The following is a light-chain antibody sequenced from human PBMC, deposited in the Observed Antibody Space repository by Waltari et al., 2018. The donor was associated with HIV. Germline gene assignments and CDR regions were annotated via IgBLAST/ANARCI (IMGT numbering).Light chain of an antibody. J-gene: IGLJ2*01. Sequence: QSALTQPRSVSGPPGQSVTISCTGTSSDVGGYNSVSWYQQHPGKAPKLMIYDVSKRPSGVPDRFSGSKSGNTASLTISGLQSEDEADYYCCSYAGSYTLVFGGGTKLTVL. CDR3: CSYAGSYTLV. V-gene: IGLV2-11*01. CDR1: SSDVGGYNS. CDR2: DVS.